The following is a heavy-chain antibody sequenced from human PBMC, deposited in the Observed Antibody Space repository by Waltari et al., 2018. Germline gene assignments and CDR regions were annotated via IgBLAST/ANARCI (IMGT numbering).Heavy chain of an antibody. V-gene: IGHV3-23*01. D-gene: IGHD2-2*01. J-gene: IGHJ4*02. Sequence: EVQLLESGGGLVQPGGSLRLSCAASGFAFSSDAMRWVRPDPGTGLDWVSAFSGSGGSTYYADPVKGRFTISRDNSKNTLYLQMNSLRAEDTAVYYCAKGSIFIVVVPAASDFWGQGTLVTVSS. CDR1: GFAFSSDA. CDR3: AKGSIFIVVVPAASDF. CDR2: FSGSGGST.